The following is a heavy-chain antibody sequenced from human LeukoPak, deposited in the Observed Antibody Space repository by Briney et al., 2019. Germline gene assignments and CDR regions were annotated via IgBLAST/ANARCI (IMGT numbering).Heavy chain of an antibody. CDR2: INHSGST. Sequence: PSEALSLTCAVYGGSFSGYYWSWIRQPPGKGLEWIGEINHSGSTNYNPSLKSRVTISVDTSKNQFSLKLSSVTAADTAVYYCARSGFGYSSGWYVRAYYFDYWGQGTLVTVSS. CDR3: ARSGFGYSSGWYVRAYYFDY. CDR1: GGSFSGYY. V-gene: IGHV4-34*01. J-gene: IGHJ4*02. D-gene: IGHD6-19*01.